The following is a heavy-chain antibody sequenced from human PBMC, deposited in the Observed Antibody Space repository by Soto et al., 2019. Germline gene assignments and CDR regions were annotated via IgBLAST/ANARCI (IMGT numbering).Heavy chain of an antibody. V-gene: IGHV3-7*01. Sequence: GGSLRLSCAASGFTFSSYWMSWVRQAPGKGLEWVANIKQDGSEKYYVDSVKGRFTISRDNAKNSLYLQRNSLRAEDTAVYYCARADSKDAFDIWGQGTMVTVSS. J-gene: IGHJ3*02. CDR2: IKQDGSEK. CDR3: ARADSKDAFDI. CDR1: GFTFSSYW.